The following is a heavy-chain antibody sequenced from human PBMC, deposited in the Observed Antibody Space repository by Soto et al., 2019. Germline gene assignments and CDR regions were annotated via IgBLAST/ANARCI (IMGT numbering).Heavy chain of an antibody. V-gene: IGHV3-23*01. J-gene: IGHJ4*02. Sequence: GGSLRLSCAASGFTFSNYAMNWVRQAPGKGLEWVSTISGSGDTTYYADSVKGRFTISRDNSKNSLYLQMNNLRAEDTSVFYCAKAEGALRYFDWPLGYWGQGTLVTVSS. CDR1: GFTFSNYA. CDR3: AKAEGALRYFDWPLGY. CDR2: ISGSGDTT. D-gene: IGHD3-9*01.